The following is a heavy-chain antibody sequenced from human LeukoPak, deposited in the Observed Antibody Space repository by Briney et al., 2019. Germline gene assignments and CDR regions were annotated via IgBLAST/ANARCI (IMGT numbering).Heavy chain of an antibody. J-gene: IGHJ6*02. V-gene: IGHV1-2*02. D-gene: IGHD2-2*01. CDR2: INPNSGGT. CDR1: GYAFTGYY. Sequence: ASVKVSCKASGYAFTGYYMHWVRQAPGQGLEWMGWINPNSGGTNYAQKFQGRVTMTRDTSISTACMELSRLRSDDTAVYYCASNPPTSSTYYYYGMDVWGQGTTVTVSS. CDR3: ASNPPTSSTYYYYGMDV.